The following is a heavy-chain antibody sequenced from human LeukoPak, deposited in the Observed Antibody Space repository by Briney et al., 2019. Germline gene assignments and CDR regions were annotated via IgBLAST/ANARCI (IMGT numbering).Heavy chain of an antibody. D-gene: IGHD3-9*01. CDR2: INPNSGGT. CDR1: GYTFTGYY. CDR3: ARSVYFDWLSLN. J-gene: IGHJ4*02. Sequence: GASVKVSCKASGYTFTGYYMHWVRQAPGQGLEWMGWINPNSGGTNYAQKFQGRVTMARDTSISTAYMELSRLRSDDTAVYYCARSVYFDWLSLNWGQGTLVTVSS. V-gene: IGHV1-2*02.